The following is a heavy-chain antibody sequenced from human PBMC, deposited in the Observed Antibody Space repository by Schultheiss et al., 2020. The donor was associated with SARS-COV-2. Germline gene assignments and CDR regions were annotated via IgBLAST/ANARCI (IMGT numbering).Heavy chain of an antibody. CDR2: ISSSGSTI. J-gene: IGHJ6*03. CDR1: GFTFSDYY. V-gene: IGHV3-11*04. Sequence: GESLKISCAASGFTFSDYYMSWIRQAPGKGLEWVSYISSSGSTIYYADSVKGRFTISRDNAKNSLYLQMNSLRAEDTAVYYCAKDIVAVAGTFYYYYMDVWGKGTTVTVSS. D-gene: IGHD6-19*01. CDR3: AKDIVAVAGTFYYYYMDV.